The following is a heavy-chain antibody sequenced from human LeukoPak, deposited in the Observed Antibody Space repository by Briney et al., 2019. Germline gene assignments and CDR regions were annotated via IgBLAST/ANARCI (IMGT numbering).Heavy chain of an antibody. Sequence: PSQTLSLTCTVSGGSISSGGYYWSWIRQHPGKGLEWIGYIYYSGSTYYNPSLKNRVTISIDTSKNQFSLKLSSVTAADTAVYYCARAPKSKKQWLAHFDYWGQGTLVTVPS. J-gene: IGHJ4*02. CDR2: IYYSGST. CDR3: ARAPKSKKQWLAHFDY. D-gene: IGHD6-19*01. CDR1: GGSISSGGYY. V-gene: IGHV4-31*03.